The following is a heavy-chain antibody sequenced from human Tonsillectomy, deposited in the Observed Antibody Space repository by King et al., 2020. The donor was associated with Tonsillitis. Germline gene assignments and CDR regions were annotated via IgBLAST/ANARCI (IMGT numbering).Heavy chain of an antibody. CDR3: AKALDNIVVVSAATLYY. CDR1: GYSFTDYF. D-gene: IGHD2-2*01. Sequence: QLVQSGAEVKTPGASVKVSCKASGYSFTDYFMHWVRQAPGQGLEWMGWIKPNRGGTKDAQKFQGRGTMTRDASISTYYMELSRLKSDDSAVYYCAKALDNIVVVSAATLYYWGQGTQVTVSS. V-gene: IGHV1-2*02. CDR2: IKPNRGGT. J-gene: IGHJ4*02.